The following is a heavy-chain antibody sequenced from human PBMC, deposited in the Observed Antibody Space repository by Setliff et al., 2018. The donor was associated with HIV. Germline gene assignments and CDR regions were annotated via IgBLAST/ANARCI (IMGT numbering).Heavy chain of an antibody. D-gene: IGHD2-21*01. CDR3: TADFIDPPAYGPDY. CDR2: IKSKADGETT. J-gene: IGHJ4*02. Sequence: GGSLRLSCAASGFTFSHAWMSWVRQAPGKGLEWVGRIKSKADGETTEYAAPVRGRFTISRDDSKNTLYMQIDTLKTDDTAVYYCTADFIDPPAYGPDYWGQGTLVTVSS. V-gene: IGHV3-15*01. CDR1: GFTFSHAW.